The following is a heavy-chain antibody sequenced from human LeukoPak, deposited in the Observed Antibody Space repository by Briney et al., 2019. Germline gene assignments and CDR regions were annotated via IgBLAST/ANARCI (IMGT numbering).Heavy chain of an antibody. J-gene: IGHJ4*02. CDR3: AKECAFLGWETKRPLDY. V-gene: IGHV3-30*18. CDR1: GFTFSSYG. Sequence: PGGSLRLSCAASGFTFSSYGMLWVRQAPGKGLEGVAVISYDGSNKYYADSVKGRFTISRDNSKNTLYLQMNSLRAEDTAVYYWAKECAFLGWETKRPLDYWGQGTLVTVSS. D-gene: IGHD3-3*02. CDR2: ISYDGSNK.